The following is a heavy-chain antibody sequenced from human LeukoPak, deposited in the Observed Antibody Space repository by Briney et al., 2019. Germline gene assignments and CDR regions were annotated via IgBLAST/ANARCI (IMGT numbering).Heavy chain of an antibody. V-gene: IGHV4-59*08. CDR3: ARNIRQQLVGGCWFDP. J-gene: IGHJ5*02. Sequence: PSETLSLTCTVSGGSISSYYWSWIRQPPGKGLEWIGYIYYSGSTNYNPSLKSRVTISVDTSKNQFSLKLSSVTAADTAVYYCARNIRQQLVGGCWFDPWGQGTLVTVSS. CDR2: IYYSGST. CDR1: GGSISSYY. D-gene: IGHD6-13*01.